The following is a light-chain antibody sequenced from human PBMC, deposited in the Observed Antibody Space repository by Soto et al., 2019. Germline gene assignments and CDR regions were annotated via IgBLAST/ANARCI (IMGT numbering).Light chain of an antibody. Sequence: QSALTQPASVSGSPGQSITISCTGTSSDVGGYNYVSWYQQHPGKAPKLMIYEVSNRPSGVSNRFSGSKSGNTASLTISGLQAEDEADYYCQSYDINLSGVVFGGGTQLTVL. CDR1: SSDVGGYNY. CDR2: EVS. J-gene: IGLJ2*01. V-gene: IGLV2-14*01. CDR3: QSYDINLSGVV.